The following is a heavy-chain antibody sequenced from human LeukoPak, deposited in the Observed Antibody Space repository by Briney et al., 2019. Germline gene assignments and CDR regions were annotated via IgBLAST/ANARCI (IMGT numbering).Heavy chain of an antibody. J-gene: IGHJ5*02. Sequence: GGSLRLSCAASGFTFSSYAMHWVRQAPGKGLEWVAVISYDGSNKYYADSVKGRFTISRDNSKNTRYLQMNSLRAEDTAVYYCARRGRISIAVAGTSFDPWGQGTLVTVSS. CDR1: GFTFSSYA. D-gene: IGHD6-19*01. V-gene: IGHV3-30*04. CDR3: ARRGRISIAVAGTSFDP. CDR2: ISYDGSNK.